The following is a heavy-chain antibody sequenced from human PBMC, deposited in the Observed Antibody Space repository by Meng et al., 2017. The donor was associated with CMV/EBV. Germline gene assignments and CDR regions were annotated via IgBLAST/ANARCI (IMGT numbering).Heavy chain of an antibody. D-gene: IGHD2-2*01. V-gene: IGHV3-33*06. Sequence: GESLKISCAASGFTFSSYAMHWVRQAPGKGLEWVAVVWYDGSNKYYADSVKGRFTISRDNSKNTLYLQMNSLRAEDTGVYYCAKNLVVPVATPYYYYSMDVWGQGTTVTVSS. CDR3: AKNLVVPVATPYYYYSMDV. J-gene: IGHJ6*02. CDR2: VWYDGSNK. CDR1: GFTFSSYA.